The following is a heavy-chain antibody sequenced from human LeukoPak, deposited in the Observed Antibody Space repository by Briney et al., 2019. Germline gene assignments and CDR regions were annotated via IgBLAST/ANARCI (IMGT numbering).Heavy chain of an antibody. J-gene: IGHJ4*02. CDR2: IYHSGST. CDR3: ARGVALGYCSSTSCYRKRGRVVRVDYFDY. CDR1: GGSISSGGYS. V-gene: IGHV4-30-2*01. D-gene: IGHD2-2*02. Sequence: SETLSLTCAVSGGSISSGGYSWSWIRQPPGKGLEWIGYIYHSGSTNHNPSLKSRVTISVDTSKNQFSLKLSSVTAADTAVYYCARGVALGYCSSTSCYRKRGRVVRVDYFDYWGQGTLVTVSS.